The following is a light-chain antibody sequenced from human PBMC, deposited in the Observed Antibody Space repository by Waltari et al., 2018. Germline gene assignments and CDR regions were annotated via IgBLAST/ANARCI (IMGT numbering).Light chain of an antibody. Sequence: VLTQSPLSLSVTPGESASISCRSSQRLRHSNGYNYLDWYVQKPGQSPQLLIYLGSSRASGVPDRFSCFGSGTDFTLTISRVEAEDVGIYYCMQRLEFPYTFGQGTRLDMK. V-gene: IGKV2-28*01. J-gene: IGKJ2*01. CDR3: MQRLEFPYT. CDR2: LGS. CDR1: QRLRHSNGYNY.